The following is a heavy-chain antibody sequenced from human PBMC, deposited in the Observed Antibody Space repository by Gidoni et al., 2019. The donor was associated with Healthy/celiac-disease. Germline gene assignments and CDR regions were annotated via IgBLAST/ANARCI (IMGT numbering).Heavy chain of an antibody. CDR3: ARDIAARRLDY. V-gene: IGHV3-33*01. CDR1: GFTFSSYG. D-gene: IGHD6-6*01. Sequence: QVQLVESGGGVVPLRRSLILSFAASGFTFSSYGMHWVRQAPGKGLEWVAVIWYDGSNKYYADSVKGRFTISRDNSKNTLYLQMNSLRAEDTAVYYCARDIAARRLDYWGQGTLVTVSS. CDR2: IWYDGSNK. J-gene: IGHJ4*02.